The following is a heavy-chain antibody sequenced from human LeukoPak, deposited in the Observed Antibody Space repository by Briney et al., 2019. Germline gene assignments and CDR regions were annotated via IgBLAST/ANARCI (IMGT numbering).Heavy chain of an antibody. V-gene: IGHV3-23*01. D-gene: IGHD1-26*01. CDR3: ARIEWERLGRAFDI. Sequence: GGSLRLSCAASGFTFSSYAMSWVRQAPGRGLEWVSAISGNGDTTYYAESVKGRFTISRDNSKNTLYLQMNSLRAEDMAVYYCARIEWERLGRAFDIWGQGTMVTVSS. J-gene: IGHJ3*02. CDR2: ISGNGDTT. CDR1: GFTFSSYA.